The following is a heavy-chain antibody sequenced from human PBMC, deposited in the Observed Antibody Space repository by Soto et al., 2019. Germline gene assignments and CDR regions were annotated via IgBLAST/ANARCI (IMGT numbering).Heavy chain of an antibody. D-gene: IGHD3-22*01. CDR3: AKACRNYYDRERKIWYFDL. CDR1: GFTFSSYA. V-gene: IGHV3-23*01. J-gene: IGHJ2*01. CDR2: ISGSGGST. Sequence: EVQLLESGGGLVQPGGSLRLSCAASGFTFSSYAMSWVRQAPGKGLEWVSAISGSGGSTYYADSVKGRFTISRDNSKNTLYLQMNSLRAEDTAVYYCAKACRNYYDRERKIWYFDLWGRGTLVTVSS.